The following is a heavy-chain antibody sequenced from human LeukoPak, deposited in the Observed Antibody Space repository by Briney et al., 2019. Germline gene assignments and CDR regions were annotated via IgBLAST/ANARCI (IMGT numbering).Heavy chain of an antibody. CDR1: GFTFSSYA. J-gene: IGHJ4*02. CDR2: ISYDGSNK. Sequence: PGRSLRLSCAASGFTFSSYAMHWVRQAPGKGLEWVAVISYDGSNKYYADSVKGRFTISRDNSKNTLYLQMNSLRAEDTAVYYCARALGSYGIAGGFDYWGPGTLVTVSS. V-gene: IGHV3-30*04. CDR3: ARALGSYGIAGGFDY. D-gene: IGHD1-26*01.